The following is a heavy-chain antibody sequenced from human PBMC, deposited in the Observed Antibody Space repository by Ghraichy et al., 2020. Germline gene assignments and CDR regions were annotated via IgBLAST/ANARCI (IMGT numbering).Heavy chain of an antibody. V-gene: IGHV3-7*03. J-gene: IGHJ5*02. CDR1: GFTFSTYW. CDR3: ARELGYCSSGRCYSNNWFDP. D-gene: IGHD2-15*01. CDR2: IKQDGSEK. Sequence: GESLNISCAASGFTFSTYWMTWVRQAPGKGLEWVANIKQDGSEKYYVDSVKGRFTISRDNAKNSLYLQMNSLRAEDTAVYYCARELGYCSSGRCYSNNWFDPWGQGTLVTVSS.